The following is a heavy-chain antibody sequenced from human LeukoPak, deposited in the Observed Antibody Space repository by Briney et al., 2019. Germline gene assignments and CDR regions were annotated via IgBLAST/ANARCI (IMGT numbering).Heavy chain of an antibody. Sequence: SETLSLTCSVSGYSVTSGYYWGWIRQPPGKGLEWIGSIYYSGRSYYSPSLKSRVSMSVDTSKNQFSLSLSSVTAADTAVYYCARQRPVAGPLGIWGQGTMVTVSS. CDR1: GYSVTSGYY. V-gene: IGHV4-38-2*02. D-gene: IGHD6-19*01. CDR3: ARQRPVAGPLGI. J-gene: IGHJ3*02. CDR2: IYYSGRS.